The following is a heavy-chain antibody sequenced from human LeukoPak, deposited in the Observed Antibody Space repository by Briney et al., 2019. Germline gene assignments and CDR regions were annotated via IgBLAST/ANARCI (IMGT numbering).Heavy chain of an antibody. CDR3: ARRHSGSYYGKHWFDP. Sequence: SETLSLTCTVSGGSISSITYSWGWIRQPPGKGLEWIGSSYYSGSTDYNPSLKSRVSAFVDTSKNQLSLHLSSVTAADTAVYYCARRHSGSYYGKHWFDPWGQGTLVTVSS. J-gene: IGHJ5*02. D-gene: IGHD1-26*01. CDR2: SYYSGST. V-gene: IGHV4-39*01. CDR1: GGSISSITYS.